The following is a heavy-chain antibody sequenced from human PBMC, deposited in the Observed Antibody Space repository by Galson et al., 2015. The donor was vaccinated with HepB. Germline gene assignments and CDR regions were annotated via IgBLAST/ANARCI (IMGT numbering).Heavy chain of an antibody. D-gene: IGHD3-22*01. V-gene: IGHV3-74*01. CDR1: GFTFSSYW. CDR3: ARDSYDSSGSDY. J-gene: IGHJ4*02. Sequence: SLRLSCAASGFTFSSYWMHWVRQAPGKGLVWVSRINSDGSSTRYADSVKGRFTISRDNAKNTLYLQMNSLRAEDTAVYYCARDSYDSSGSDYWGQGALVTVSS. CDR2: INSDGSST.